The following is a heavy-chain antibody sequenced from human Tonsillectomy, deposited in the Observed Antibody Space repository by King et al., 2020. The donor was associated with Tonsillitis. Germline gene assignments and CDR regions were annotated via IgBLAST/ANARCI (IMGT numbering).Heavy chain of an antibody. D-gene: IGHD3-22*01. CDR1: GFTFNSYW. Sequence: VQLVESGGGLVPPGGSLRLSCAASGFTFNSYWMHWVRQSPGKGLVWVSRINEDGRSTMYADSVKGRFTISRDNAKNTLFLQMKSLRAEDTATYYCTRGSRNSSHPPFQHWGQGTQVAVSS. CDR3: TRGSRNSSHPPFQH. J-gene: IGHJ1*01. CDR2: INEDGRST. V-gene: IGHV3-74*03.